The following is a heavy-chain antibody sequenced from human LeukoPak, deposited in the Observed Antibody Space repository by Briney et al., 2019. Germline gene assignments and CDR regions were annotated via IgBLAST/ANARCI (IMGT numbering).Heavy chain of an antibody. CDR1: GFTFSDYY. V-gene: IGHV3-11*01. Sequence: GGSLRLSCAASGFTFSDYYMSWIRQAPGKGLAWVSYISSSGGSTIYYADSVKGRFTISRDNAKNSLYLQMNSLRAEDTAVYYCARDDTYYDFWSGLDVWGQGTTVTVSS. J-gene: IGHJ6*02. CDR3: ARDDTYYDFWSGLDV. CDR2: ISSSGGSTI. D-gene: IGHD3-3*01.